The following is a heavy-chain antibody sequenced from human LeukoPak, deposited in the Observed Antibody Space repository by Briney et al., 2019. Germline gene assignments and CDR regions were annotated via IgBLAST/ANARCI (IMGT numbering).Heavy chain of an antibody. V-gene: IGHV3-74*01. D-gene: IGHD4-17*01. CDR3: TRDRTTVTLFEY. J-gene: IGHJ4*02. Sequence: PGGSLRLSCAASGFSFSDYWMHWVRQVPGKGLVWVSRINTDGSITGYADSVKGRFTDSRDNAKNALYLQMNSLRAEDAALYYCTRDRTTVTLFEYWGQGTLVAVSS. CDR1: GFSFSDYW. CDR2: INTDGSIT.